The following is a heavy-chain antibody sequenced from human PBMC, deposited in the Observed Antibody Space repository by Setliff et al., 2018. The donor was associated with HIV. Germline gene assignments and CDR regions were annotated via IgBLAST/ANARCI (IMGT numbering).Heavy chain of an antibody. D-gene: IGHD3-22*01. V-gene: IGHV4-38-2*01. Sequence: SETLSLTCAVSGYSISSGYYWGWVRQPPEKGLEWIGSFYHSGSTYYNPSLKSRVTISVDTSKNQFSLKLSSVTAADTAVYYCARYYYYDSSGQPWYFDLWGRGTLVTVSS. CDR3: ARYYYYDSSGQPWYFDL. CDR1: GYSISSGYY. J-gene: IGHJ2*01. CDR2: FYHSGST.